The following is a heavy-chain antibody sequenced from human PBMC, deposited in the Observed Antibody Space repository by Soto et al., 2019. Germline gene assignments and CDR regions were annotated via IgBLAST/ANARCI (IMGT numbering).Heavy chain of an antibody. CDR2: ISAYNGNT. V-gene: IGHV1-18*04. D-gene: IGHD3-3*01. J-gene: IGHJ3*02. CDR1: GYTFTSYG. Sequence: QVQLVQSGAEVKKPGASVKVSCKASGYTFTSYGISWVRQAPGHGLEWMGWISAYNGNTNYAQKLQGRVTMTTATATSTAYMELRSLRSDDTAVYYCALFRGGEWLSPDAFDIWGHGTRVTVSS. CDR3: ALFRGGEWLSPDAFDI.